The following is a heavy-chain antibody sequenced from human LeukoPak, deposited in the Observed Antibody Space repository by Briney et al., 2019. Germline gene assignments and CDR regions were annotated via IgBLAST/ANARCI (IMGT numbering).Heavy chain of an antibody. CDR2: INPNINGT. J-gene: IGHJ4*02. D-gene: IGHD3-9*01. CDR1: GYTFTGYY. V-gene: IGHV1-2*02. Sequence: ASVKVSCKASGYTFTGYYIHWVRQAPGQGLEWMGWINPNINGTNYAQKFQGRVTMTRDTSISTAYMELSRLRSDDTAVYYCARGAAGYDILTGYLALYYFDYWGQGTLVTVSS. CDR3: ARGAAGYDILTGYLALYYFDY.